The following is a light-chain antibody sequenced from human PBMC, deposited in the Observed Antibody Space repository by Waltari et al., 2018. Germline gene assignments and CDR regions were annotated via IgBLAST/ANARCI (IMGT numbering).Light chain of an antibody. CDR2: QDS. Sequence: SYELTQPPSVSVSPGQTASIPCSGDTLGDKYACWYQQKPGQSPVLVIYQDSKRPSGIPERFSGSNSGNTATLTISGTQAMDEADYYCQAWDSSRVFGGGTKLTVL. CDR1: TLGDKY. V-gene: IGLV3-1*01. J-gene: IGLJ2*01. CDR3: QAWDSSRV.